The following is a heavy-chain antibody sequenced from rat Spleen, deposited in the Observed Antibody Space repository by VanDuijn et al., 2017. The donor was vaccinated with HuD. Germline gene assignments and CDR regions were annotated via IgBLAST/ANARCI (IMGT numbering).Heavy chain of an antibody. V-gene: IGHV5-7*01. CDR2: ISYGDSFGHSST. CDR3: ARRRTGSDY. CDR1: GFTFSDYY. D-gene: IGHD5-1*01. J-gene: IGHJ2*01. Sequence: EVQLVESGGGLVQPGRSMKLSCAALGFTFSDYYMAWVRQAPTKGLEWVATISYGDSFGHSSTYYRDSVKGRFTISRDNAKSSLYLQMDSLRSEDTATYYCARRRTGSDYWGQGVMVTVSS.